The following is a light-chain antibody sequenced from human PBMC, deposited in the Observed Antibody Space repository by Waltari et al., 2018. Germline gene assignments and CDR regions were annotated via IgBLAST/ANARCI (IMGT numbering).Light chain of an antibody. CDR2: NPS. V-gene: IGKV3-11*01. Sequence: DIVLTHSPVTLSLSPGERATLFCGASQNVDTYLAWYQQKPGQAPRLLIYNPSHRASGVPARFSGGGSGTDFTLTISSVEPEDIAIYYCQQRNTWPPYTFGQGTKLELK. CDR1: QNVDTY. J-gene: IGKJ2*01. CDR3: QQRNTWPPYT.